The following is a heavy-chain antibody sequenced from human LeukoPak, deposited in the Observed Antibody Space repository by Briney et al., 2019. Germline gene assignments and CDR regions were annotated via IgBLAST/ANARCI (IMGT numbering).Heavy chain of an antibody. J-gene: IGHJ4*02. V-gene: IGHV1-3*03. CDR3: ARGYCSGGSCVSHFDY. CDR1: GYTFTSYA. Sequence: ASVKVSCKASGYTFTSYAMHWVRQAPGQRLEWMGWINAGNGNTKYSQEFQGRVTITRDTSASTAYMELSSLRSEDMAVYYCARGYCSGGSCVSHFDYWGQGTLVTVSS. CDR2: INAGNGNT. D-gene: IGHD2-15*01.